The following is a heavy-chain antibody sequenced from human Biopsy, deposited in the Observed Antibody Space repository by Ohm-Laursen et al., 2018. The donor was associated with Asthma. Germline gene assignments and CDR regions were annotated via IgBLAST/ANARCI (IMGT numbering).Heavy chain of an antibody. Sequence: SLRLPCTASGFTFSNYGMHWVRQVAGKGLDWVAVVTYDGISQYYAESVEGRFTISRDNSRNTLNLQMNSVRPDDTAVYFCARERAGVLGSYNGMDVWGPGTTVSVSS. D-gene: IGHD2-8*01. CDR3: ARERAGVLGSYNGMDV. J-gene: IGHJ6*02. V-gene: IGHV3-30*03. CDR2: VTYDGISQ. CDR1: GFTFSNYG.